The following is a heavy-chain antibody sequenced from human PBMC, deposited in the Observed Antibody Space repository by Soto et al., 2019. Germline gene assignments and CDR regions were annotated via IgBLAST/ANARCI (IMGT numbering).Heavy chain of an antibody. D-gene: IGHD6-25*01. V-gene: IGHV3-30*03. CDR3: ARSGSWDWFDP. Sequence: QVQLVESGGGVVQPGRSLRLSCAASGFTFSSYGMHWVRQAPGKGLEWVAVISYDGSNKYYADSVKGRFTISRDNSKNTLYLQMNSLRAEDTAVYYCARSGSWDWFDPWGQGTLVTVSS. CDR1: GFTFSSYG. J-gene: IGHJ5*02. CDR2: ISYDGSNK.